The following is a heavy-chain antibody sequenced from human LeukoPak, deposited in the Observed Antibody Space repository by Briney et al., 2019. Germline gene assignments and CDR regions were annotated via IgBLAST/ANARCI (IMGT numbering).Heavy chain of an antibody. Sequence: SETLSLTCTVSGDSMGNHYWTWLRQPAGKGLEWIGRIRSDGTTYANPSLESAVTMSVDTSNNHISLRLSSATAADTAVYYCARSTSFYTTYYMDVWGKGTTVTASS. J-gene: IGHJ6*03. V-gene: IGHV4-4*07. CDR2: IRSDGTT. D-gene: IGHD2/OR15-2a*01. CDR3: ARSTSFYTTYYMDV. CDR1: GDSMGNHY.